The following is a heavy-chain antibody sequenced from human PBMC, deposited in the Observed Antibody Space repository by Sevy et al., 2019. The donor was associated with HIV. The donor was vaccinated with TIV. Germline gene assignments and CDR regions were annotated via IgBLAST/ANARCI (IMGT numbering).Heavy chain of an antibody. V-gene: IGHV3-21*01. D-gene: IGHD3-22*01. CDR2: ISSSSNYI. J-gene: IGHJ3*02. CDR1: GFTFSRYS. CDR3: AGDKREAYFDNSVSSDAFDI. Sequence: GSLRLSCAASGFTFSRYSMNRVRQAPGKGLQWVSSISSSSNYIYYTDSLKGRFTISRDNAKNSLYLQMNSLRAEDTAVYYCAGDKREAYFDNSVSSDAFDIWGQGTMVTVSS.